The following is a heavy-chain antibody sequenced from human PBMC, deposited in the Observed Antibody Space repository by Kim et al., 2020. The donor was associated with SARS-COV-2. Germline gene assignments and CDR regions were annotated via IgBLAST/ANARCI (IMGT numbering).Heavy chain of an antibody. J-gene: IGHJ4*02. D-gene: IGHD6-19*01. CDR2: IYSGGST. Sequence: GGSLRLSCAASGFTVSSNYMSWVRQAPGKGLEWVSVIYSGGSTYYADSVKGRFTISRDNSKNTLYLQMNSLRAEDTAVYYCARAPGGIAVAAYYFDYWGQGTLVTVSS. CDR1: GFTVSSNY. CDR3: ARAPGGIAVAAYYFDY. V-gene: IGHV3-53*01.